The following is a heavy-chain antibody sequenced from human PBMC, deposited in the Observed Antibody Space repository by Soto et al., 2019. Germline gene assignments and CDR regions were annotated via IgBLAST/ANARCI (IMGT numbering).Heavy chain of an antibody. J-gene: IGHJ6*02. CDR2: ISAYNGNT. CDR1: GYTFTSYG. CDR3: ARGGFLEWLLSTYYYYGMDV. Sequence: QVQLVQSGAEVKKPGASVKVSCKASGYTFTSYGISWVRQAPGQGLEWMGWISAYNGNTNYAQKLQGRVTMTTDTSTSTAYMELRRLRSDDTAVYYCARGGFLEWLLSTYYYYGMDVWGQGTTVTVSS. V-gene: IGHV1-18*04. D-gene: IGHD3-3*01.